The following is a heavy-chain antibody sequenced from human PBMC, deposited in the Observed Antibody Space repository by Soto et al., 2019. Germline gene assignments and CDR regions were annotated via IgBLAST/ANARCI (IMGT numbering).Heavy chain of an antibody. Sequence: EVQVVESGGGLVQPGGSLRLSCVASGFTFRRYWMHWVRQAPGKGLVWVSRIDSDGTTKQYEDSVRGGFTICRDNDKNTLFIHMKSLRAEETAVYYCARLGDSGYYLGPFDYWGQGTLVTVSS. V-gene: IGHV3-74*03. CDR1: GFTFRRYW. J-gene: IGHJ4*02. CDR3: ARLGDSGYYLGPFDY. CDR2: IDSDGTTK. D-gene: IGHD3-22*01.